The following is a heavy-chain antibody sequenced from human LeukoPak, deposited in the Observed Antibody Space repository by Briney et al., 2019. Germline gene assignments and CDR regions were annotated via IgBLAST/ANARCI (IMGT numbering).Heavy chain of an antibody. CDR1: GFIFSSYS. D-gene: IGHD2-8*01. J-gene: IGHJ5*02. V-gene: IGHV3-21*01. Sequence: GGSLRLSCAASGFIFSSYSMNWVRQAPGKGLEWVSSISSSSSYIYYADSVKGRFTISRDNAKNSLYLQMNSLRAEDTAVYYCAREVYCTNGVCYSSWGQGTLVTVSS. CDR2: ISSSSSYI. CDR3: AREVYCTNGVCYSS.